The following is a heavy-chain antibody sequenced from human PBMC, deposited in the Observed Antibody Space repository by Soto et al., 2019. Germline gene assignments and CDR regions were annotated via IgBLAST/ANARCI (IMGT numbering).Heavy chain of an antibody. V-gene: IGHV1-46*01. CDR1: GYTFTNSY. Sequence: QVQLVQSGAEVKKPGASVKVSCKASGYTFTNSYIHWVRQAPGQGLEWMALLNPNGGSTNYAQNFQGRVTVTRDTSTSTVYMELTSLTSEDTPVYYCARNLAAGDYWGQGTLVTVSS. J-gene: IGHJ4*02. D-gene: IGHD6-13*01. CDR2: LNPNGGST. CDR3: ARNLAAGDY.